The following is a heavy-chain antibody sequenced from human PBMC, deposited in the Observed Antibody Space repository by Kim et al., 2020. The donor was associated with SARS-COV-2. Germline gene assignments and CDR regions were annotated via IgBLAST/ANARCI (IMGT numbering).Heavy chain of an antibody. Sequence: SETLSLTCAVSGGSISSSNWWSWVRQPPGKGLEWIGEIYHSGSTNYNPSLKSRVTISVDKSKNQFSLKLSSVTAADTAVYYCARGGDWLPRNGPAAYFQHWGQGTLVTVSS. V-gene: IGHV4-4*02. J-gene: IGHJ1*01. D-gene: IGHD3-9*01. CDR2: IYHSGST. CDR1: GGSISSSNW. CDR3: ARGGDWLPRNGPAAYFQH.